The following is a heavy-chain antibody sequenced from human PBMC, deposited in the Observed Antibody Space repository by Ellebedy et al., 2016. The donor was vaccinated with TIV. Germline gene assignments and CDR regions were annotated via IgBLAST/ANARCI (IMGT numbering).Heavy chain of an antibody. Sequence: SETLSLTXTVSGVSISSNIYYWGWIRQPPGKGLEWIGSIFYSGSTYYNPSLKSRVTISVDTSKNQFSLKLSSVTAADTAVYYCARHLGVCLAFAVISTCAFDIWGQGTMVTVSS. CDR3: ARHLGVCLAFAVISTCAFDI. J-gene: IGHJ3*02. D-gene: IGHD5/OR15-5a*01. V-gene: IGHV4-39*01. CDR1: GVSISSNIYY. CDR2: IFYSGST.